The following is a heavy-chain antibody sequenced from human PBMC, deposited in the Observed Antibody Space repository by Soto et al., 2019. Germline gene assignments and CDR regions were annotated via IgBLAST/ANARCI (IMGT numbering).Heavy chain of an antibody. Sequence: SETLSLTCAVYGGSFSGYYWSWIRQPPGKGLEWIGEINHSGSTNYNPSLKSRVTISVDTSKNQFSLKLSSVTAADTAVYYCARGSSYGYVSLWGQGTLVTVSS. J-gene: IGHJ4*02. CDR2: INHSGST. CDR1: GGSFSGYY. CDR3: ARGSSYGYVSL. D-gene: IGHD5-18*01. V-gene: IGHV4-34*01.